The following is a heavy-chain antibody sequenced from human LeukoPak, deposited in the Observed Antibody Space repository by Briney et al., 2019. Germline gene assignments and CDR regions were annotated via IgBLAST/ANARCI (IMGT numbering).Heavy chain of an antibody. Sequence: PSETLSLTCTVSGGSISSSSYYWGWIRQPPGKGLEWIGSIYYSGSTYYNPSLKSRVTISVDTSKNQFSLKLSSVTAADTAVYYCASFDGANYYDSGGYYYDFDYWGQGTLVTVSS. D-gene: IGHD3-22*01. CDR1: GGSISSSSYY. V-gene: IGHV4-39*01. CDR3: ASFDGANYYDSGGYYYDFDY. CDR2: IYYSGST. J-gene: IGHJ4*02.